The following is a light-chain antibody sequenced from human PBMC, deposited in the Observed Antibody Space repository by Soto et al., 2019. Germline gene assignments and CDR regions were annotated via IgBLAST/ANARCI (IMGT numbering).Light chain of an antibody. CDR1: QSVSSSY. Sequence: EIVLTQSPGTLSLSPGERATLSCRASQSVSSSYLAWYQQKPGQAPRLLIYGASSRATGIPDRFSGSGSGTDFTLTISRLEPEDFXVYXXQQYGSSPRAXGGGTKVEIK. V-gene: IGKV3-20*01. J-gene: IGKJ4*01. CDR2: GAS. CDR3: QQYGSSPRA.